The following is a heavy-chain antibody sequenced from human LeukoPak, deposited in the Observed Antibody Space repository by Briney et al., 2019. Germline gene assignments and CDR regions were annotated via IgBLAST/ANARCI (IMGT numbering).Heavy chain of an antibody. J-gene: IGHJ6*02. V-gene: IGHV1-24*01. CDR2: FDPEDGET. Sequence: ASVKVSCKVSGYTLTELSMHWVRQAPGKGLEWMGGFDPEDGETIYAQKFQGRVTMTEDTSTDTAYMELSSLRSEDTAVYYCATVDTKERDYYYYYGMDVWGQGTTVTVSS. D-gene: IGHD3/OR15-3a*01. CDR3: ATVDTKERDYYYYYGMDV. CDR1: GYTLTELS.